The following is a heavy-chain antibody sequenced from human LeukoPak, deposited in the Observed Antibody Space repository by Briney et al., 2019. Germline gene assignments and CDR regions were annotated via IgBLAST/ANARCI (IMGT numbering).Heavy chain of an antibody. J-gene: IGHJ4*02. Sequence: ASVKVSCKASGYIFTSYDINWVRQATGQGLEWMGWMNPNSGNTGYAQKFQGRVTITRNTSISTAYMELSSLRSEDTAVYYCARAPSRGYSYGSMKIDYWGQGTLATVSS. D-gene: IGHD5-18*01. CDR1: GYIFTSYD. CDR3: ARAPSRGYSYGSMKIDY. V-gene: IGHV1-8*03. CDR2: MNPNSGNT.